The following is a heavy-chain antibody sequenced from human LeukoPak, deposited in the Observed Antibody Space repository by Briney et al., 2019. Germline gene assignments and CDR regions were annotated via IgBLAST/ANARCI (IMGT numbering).Heavy chain of an antibody. D-gene: IGHD1/OR15-1a*01. CDR2: MNPNSGNT. J-gene: IGHJ6*03. V-gene: IGHV1-8*01. Sequence: ASVKVSCKASGYTFTSYDINWVRQATGQRLEWMGWMNPNSGNTGYAQKFQGRVTMTRNTSISTAYMELSSLRSEDTAVYYCARWNKWALYYYYYMDVWGKGSTVTVSS. CDR1: GYTFTSYD. CDR3: ARWNKWALYYYYYMDV.